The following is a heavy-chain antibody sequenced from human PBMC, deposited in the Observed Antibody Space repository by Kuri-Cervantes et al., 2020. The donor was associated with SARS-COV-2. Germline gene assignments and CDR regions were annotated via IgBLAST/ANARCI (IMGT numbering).Heavy chain of an antibody. CDR1: GFTVSSNY. CDR3: AKDMDTAMVMSFYFDY. V-gene: IGHV3-53*05. CDR2: IYSCGST. D-gene: IGHD5-18*01. Sequence: GESLKISCAASGFTVSSNYMSWVRQAPGKGLEWVSVIYSCGSTYYADSVKGRFTISRDNAKNSLYLQMNSLRAEDTALYYCAKDMDTAMVMSFYFDYWGQGTLVTGYS. J-gene: IGHJ4*02.